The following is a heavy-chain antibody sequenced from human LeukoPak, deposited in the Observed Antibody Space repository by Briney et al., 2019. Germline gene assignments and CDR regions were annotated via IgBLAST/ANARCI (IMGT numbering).Heavy chain of an antibody. CDR2: IYHSGST. J-gene: IGHJ4*02. V-gene: IGHV4-4*02. CDR3: ATDVKFSYGYDGHFDY. Sequence: PSGTLSLTCAVPGGSISSSNWWSWVRQPPGKGLEWIGEIYHSGSTNYNPSLKSRVTISVDKSKNQFSLKLSSVTAADTAVYYCATDVKFSYGYDGHFDYWGQGTLVTVSS. D-gene: IGHD5-18*01. CDR1: GGSISSSNW.